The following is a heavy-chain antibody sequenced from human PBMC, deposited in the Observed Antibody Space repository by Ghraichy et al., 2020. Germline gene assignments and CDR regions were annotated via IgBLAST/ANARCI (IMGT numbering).Heavy chain of an antibody. CDR2: IYYSGST. J-gene: IGHJ4*02. CDR3: ARHQTTLSIAARPYYFDY. Sequence: SETLSLTCTVSGGSISSSSYYWGWIRQPTGKGLEWIGSIYYSGSTYYNPSLKSRVTISEDTSKNQFSMKLSSVTAADTAVYYCARHQTTLSIAARPYYFDYWGQGTLVTVSS. CDR1: GGSISSSSYY. V-gene: IGHV4-39*01. D-gene: IGHD6-6*01.